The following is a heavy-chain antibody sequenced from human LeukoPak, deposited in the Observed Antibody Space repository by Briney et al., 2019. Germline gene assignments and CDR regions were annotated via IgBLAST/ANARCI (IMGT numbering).Heavy chain of an antibody. V-gene: IGHV1-18*01. CDR2: ISAYNGNT. CDR1: GYTFTSYG. D-gene: IGHD3-22*01. CDR3: VRDRSLGSGYDAFDI. J-gene: IGHJ3*02. Sequence: ASVKVSCKASGYTFTSYGISWVRQAPGQGLEWMGWISAYNGNTNYAQKLQGRVTMTTDTSTSTAYMELRSLRSDDTAVYYCVRDRSLGSGYDAFDIWGQGTMVTVSS.